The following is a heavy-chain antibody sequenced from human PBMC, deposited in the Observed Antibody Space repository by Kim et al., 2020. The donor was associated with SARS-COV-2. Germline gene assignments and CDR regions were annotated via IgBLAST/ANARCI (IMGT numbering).Heavy chain of an antibody. CDR1: GFTFSSYS. CDR3: ARVEHSYGYVVGYYYGMDV. V-gene: IGHV3-48*02. D-gene: IGHD5-18*01. CDR2: ISSSSSTI. Sequence: GGSLRLSCAASGFTFSSYSMNWVRQAPGKGLEWVSYISSSSSTIYYADSVKGRFTISRDNAKNSLYLQMNSLRDEDTAVYYCARVEHSYGYVVGYYYGMDVRGQGTTVTVSS. J-gene: IGHJ6*02.